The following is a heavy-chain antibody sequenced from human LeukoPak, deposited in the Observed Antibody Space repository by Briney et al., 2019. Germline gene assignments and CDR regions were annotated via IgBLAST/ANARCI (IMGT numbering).Heavy chain of an antibody. V-gene: IGHV3-7*01. CDR3: AFNNNFKY. CDR2: IKYDGSEK. D-gene: IGHD4-11*01. J-gene: IGHJ4*02. CDR1: GLSFSGQW. Sequence: GESLRLSCGGSGLSFSGQWMNWVRQAPGQGLEWVANIKYDGSEKYYVDSVKGRFTISRDDAKNSLSLQMSNVRAEDTAVYYCAFNNNFKYWGQGTQVTVSS.